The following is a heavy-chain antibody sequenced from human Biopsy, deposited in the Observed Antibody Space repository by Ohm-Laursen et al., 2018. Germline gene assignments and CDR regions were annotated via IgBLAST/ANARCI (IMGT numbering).Heavy chain of an antibody. V-gene: IGHV5-51*01. J-gene: IGHJ4*02. CDR1: GYSFTSYW. D-gene: IGHD3-22*01. CDR2: IFPGDSDT. CDR3: ARQDDSSGYYTFDY. Sequence: GESLKISCKGSGYSFTSYWIGWVRQMPGKGLEWMGIIFPGDSDTKYSPSFQGQVTVSADMSLGTAYLQWTSLKASDTALYYCARQDDSSGYYTFDYWGQGTLVTVSS.